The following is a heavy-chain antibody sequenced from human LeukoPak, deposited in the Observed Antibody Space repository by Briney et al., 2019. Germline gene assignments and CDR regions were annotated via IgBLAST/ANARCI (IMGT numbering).Heavy chain of an antibody. J-gene: IGHJ4*02. CDR2: ISSSSYI. CDR3: ARPGWSGGGIVGAQGH. V-gene: IGHV3-21*01. D-gene: IGHD1-26*01. Sequence: GSLRLSCAASGFTFSSYSMNGVRQAPGKGLEWVSSISSSSYIYYADSVKGRFTISRDNAKNSLYLQMNSLRAEDTAVYYCARPGWSGGGIVGAQGHWGQGTLVTVSS. CDR1: GFTFSSYS.